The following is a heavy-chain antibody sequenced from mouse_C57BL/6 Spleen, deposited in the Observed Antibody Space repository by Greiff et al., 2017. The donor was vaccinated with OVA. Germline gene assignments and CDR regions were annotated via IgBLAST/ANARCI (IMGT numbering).Heavy chain of an antibody. CDR1: GFTFSDYY. CDR3: ARGGRYGYYAMDY. J-gene: IGHJ4*01. Sequence: EVKLVESEGGLVQPGSSMTLSCTASGFTFSDYYMAWVRQAPEKGLEWVADINYDGSSTSYLDSLKSRFIISRDNAKNILYLQMSSLKSEDTATYYGARGGRYGYYAMDYWGQGTTVTVSS. V-gene: IGHV5-16*01. D-gene: IGHD1-1*02. CDR2: INYDGSST.